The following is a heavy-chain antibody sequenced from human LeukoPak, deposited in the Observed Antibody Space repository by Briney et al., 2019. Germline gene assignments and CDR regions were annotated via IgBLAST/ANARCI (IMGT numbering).Heavy chain of an antibody. CDR2: ISGSGGST. J-gene: IGHJ4*02. Sequence: PGGSLRLSCAASGFTFSSYAMSWVRQAPGKGLEWVSAISGSGGSTYYADSVKGRFTISRDNAKNSLYLQMNSLRAEDTALYYCAKDIYRADYDFWSGYDYWGQGTLVTVSS. V-gene: IGHV3-23*01. CDR1: GFTFSSYA. CDR3: AKDIYRADYDFWSGYDY. D-gene: IGHD3-3*01.